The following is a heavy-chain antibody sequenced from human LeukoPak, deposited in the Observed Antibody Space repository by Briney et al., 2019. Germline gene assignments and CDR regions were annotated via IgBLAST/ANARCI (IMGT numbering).Heavy chain of an antibody. CDR3: AKAYSTTVTPPAN. CDR2: ISYDGNNK. CDR1: GFTFSSYG. D-gene: IGHD4-17*01. Sequence: GGSLRLSCAASGFTFSSYGMHWVRQAPGKGLEWVAIISYDGNNKYCADSVKGRFTISRDNSKNTLYLQMNSLGAEDTAVYYCAKAYSTTVTPPANRGQGTLVTVSS. J-gene: IGHJ4*02. V-gene: IGHV3-30*18.